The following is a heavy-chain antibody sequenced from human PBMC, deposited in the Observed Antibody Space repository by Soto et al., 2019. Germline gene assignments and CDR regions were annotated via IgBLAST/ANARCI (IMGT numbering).Heavy chain of an antibody. V-gene: IGHV1-46*01. CDR1: GYTFTAYY. J-gene: IGHJ4*02. D-gene: IGHD3-22*01. Sequence: ASVKVSCKASGYTFTAYYMSWVRQAPGQGLEWVGLINPSGGTTNYAQKFQDRVTITRDTSTSTVYMELSGLRSDDTAVYFCARGAYYDCSGYYGKSDFWGQGTLVTVSS. CDR2: INPSGGTT. CDR3: ARGAYYDCSGYYGKSDF.